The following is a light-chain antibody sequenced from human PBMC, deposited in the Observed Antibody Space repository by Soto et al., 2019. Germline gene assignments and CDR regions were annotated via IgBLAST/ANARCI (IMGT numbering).Light chain of an antibody. CDR1: QSVSSW. Sequence: GDRVTITCRASQSVSSWLAWYQQKPGKAPKLLIYDASNLESGVPSTFGGSGSGTEFTLTISSLQPDDVATYFCQQYNSYQNTFGQGTKVDIK. CDR2: DAS. V-gene: IGKV1-5*01. CDR3: QQYNSYQNT. J-gene: IGKJ2*01.